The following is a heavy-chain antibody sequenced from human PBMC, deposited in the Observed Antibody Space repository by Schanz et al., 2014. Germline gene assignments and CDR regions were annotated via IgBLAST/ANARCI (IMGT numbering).Heavy chain of an antibody. V-gene: IGHV3-30*18. D-gene: IGHD3-22*01. CDR3: AKDLQSKSGKYYSYNFDY. J-gene: IGHJ4*02. CDR2: ISSDGSKK. Sequence: VQLLESGGGFVQPGGSLRLSCVASGVTFSSYAMSWVRQGQGNGLQWVAVISSDGSKKLYADSVKARFTISRDNSKNSVSLQMDSLRPEDTAVYFCAKDLQSKSGKYYSYNFDYWGPGALVTVSS. CDR1: GVTFSSYA.